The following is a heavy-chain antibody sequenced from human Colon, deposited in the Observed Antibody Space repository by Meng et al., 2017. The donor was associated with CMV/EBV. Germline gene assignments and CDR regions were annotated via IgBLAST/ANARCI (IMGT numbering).Heavy chain of an antibody. D-gene: IGHD1-14*01. CDR1: GGSIGSCGYY. J-gene: IGHJ4*02. CDR3: AREGRYGPFDY. CDR2: LYYSERT. V-gene: IGHV4-31*03. Sequence: CPVSGGSIGSCGYYWSWIRQHPGKGLEWIGYLYYSERTYYNPSLKSRVTISVDTSKNQFSLKLSSVTAADTAVYYCAREGRYGPFDYWGQGTLVTVSS.